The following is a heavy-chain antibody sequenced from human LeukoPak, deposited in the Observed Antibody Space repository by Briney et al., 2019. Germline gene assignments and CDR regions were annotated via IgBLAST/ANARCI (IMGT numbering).Heavy chain of an antibody. D-gene: IGHD6-13*01. CDR1: GGSISSYY. CDR3: AREDSSSWYYYYYYYMDV. V-gene: IGHV4-4*07. Sequence: PSETLSLTCSVSGGSISSYYWNWIRQPAGKGLEWIGRIYTSGSTNYNPSLKSRVTISVDTSKNQFSLKLSSVTAADTAVYYCAREDSSSWYYYYYYYMDVWGKGTTVTISS. CDR2: IYTSGST. J-gene: IGHJ6*03.